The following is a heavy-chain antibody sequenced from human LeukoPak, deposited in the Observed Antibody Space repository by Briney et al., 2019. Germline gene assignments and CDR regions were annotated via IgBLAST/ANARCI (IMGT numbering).Heavy chain of an antibody. CDR1: GGSISNYY. CDR2: INHSGST. CDR3: ARDYYDSSGYLDY. Sequence: PSETLSLTCTVSGGSISNYYWSWIRQPPGKGLEWIGEINHSGSTNYNPSLKSRVTISVDTSKNQFSLKLSSVTAADTAVYYCARDYYDSSGYLDYWGQGTLVTVSS. J-gene: IGHJ4*02. D-gene: IGHD3-22*01. V-gene: IGHV4-34*01.